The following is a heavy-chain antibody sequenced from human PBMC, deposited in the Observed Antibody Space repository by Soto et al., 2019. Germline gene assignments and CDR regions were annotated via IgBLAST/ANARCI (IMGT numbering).Heavy chain of an antibody. D-gene: IGHD6-25*01. CDR3: ARSAEGHFDY. J-gene: IGHJ4*02. V-gene: IGHV3-48*02. Sequence: EVQLVESGGALVQRGGSLTLSCAASGFRFSIYSMNWVRQAPGKVLEWSAYITSDTKTIKYAESVKGRFTISRDNAKYSVYLQMDNLSDEDTAVYYCARSAEGHFDYWGQGTVVTVSS. CDR1: GFRFSIYS. CDR2: ITSDTKTI.